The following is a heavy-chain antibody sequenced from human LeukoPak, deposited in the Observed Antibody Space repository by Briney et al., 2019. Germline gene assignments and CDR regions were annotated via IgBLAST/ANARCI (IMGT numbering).Heavy chain of an antibody. Sequence: GGSLRLSCAASGFTFSNYEMNWVRQAPGKGLEWVSYISSSSSTIYYADSVKGRFTISRDNAKNSLYLQMNSLRAEDTAVYYCARDNYFYYYMDVWGKGTTVTISS. V-gene: IGHV3-48*03. CDR1: GFTFSNYE. CDR3: ARDNYFYYYMDV. J-gene: IGHJ6*03. CDR2: ISSSSSTI.